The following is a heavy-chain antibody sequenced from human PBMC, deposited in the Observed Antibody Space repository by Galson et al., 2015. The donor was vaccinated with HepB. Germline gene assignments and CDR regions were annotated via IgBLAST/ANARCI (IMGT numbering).Heavy chain of an antibody. CDR2: ISYDGSNK. Sequence: SLRLSCAASGFTFSSYGMHWVRQAPGKGLEWVAVISYDGSNKYYADSVKGRFTISRDNSKNTLYLQMNSLRAEDTAVYYCATYSGYDYWIFDYWGQGTLVTVSS. J-gene: IGHJ4*02. V-gene: IGHV3-30*03. CDR1: GFTFSSYG. D-gene: IGHD5-12*01. CDR3: ATYSGYDYWIFDY.